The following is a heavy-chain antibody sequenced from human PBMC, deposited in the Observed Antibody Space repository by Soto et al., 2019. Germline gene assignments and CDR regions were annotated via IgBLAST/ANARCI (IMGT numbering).Heavy chain of an antibody. Sequence: SETLSLTCAVYGGSFSGYYWSWICQPPGKGLEWIGEINHSGSTNYNPSLKSRVTISVDTSKNQFSLKLSSVTAADTAVYYCARELRYPLGYYYYMDVWGKGTTVTVSS. D-gene: IGHD3-16*01. CDR2: INHSGST. CDR3: ARELRYPLGYYYYMDV. J-gene: IGHJ6*03. CDR1: GGSFSGYY. V-gene: IGHV4-34*01.